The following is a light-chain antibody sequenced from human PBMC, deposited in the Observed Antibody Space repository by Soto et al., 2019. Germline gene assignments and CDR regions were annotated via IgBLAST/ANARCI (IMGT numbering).Light chain of an antibody. Sequence: DIQMTQSPSSLSASVGDRVTITCRASQGVSTYLIWYQQRQGRAPKLLIYAAYNLLSGVPSRFSGSGAGINFTLTISNLQPEDFATYYRQQSYRTPHTFGQGTKLE. J-gene: IGKJ2*01. CDR3: QQSYRTPHT. CDR2: AAY. V-gene: IGKV1-39*01. CDR1: QGVSTY.